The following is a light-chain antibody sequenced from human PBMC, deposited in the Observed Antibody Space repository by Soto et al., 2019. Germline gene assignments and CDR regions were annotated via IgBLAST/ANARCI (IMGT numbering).Light chain of an antibody. CDR2: EVT. CDR3: SSYTGGNPSYV. Sequence: QSVLTQPPSASGSPGQSVTISCTGTSSDVGGYDYVSWYQQHPGKAPKLMIYEVTIRPSGVSDRFSGSKSGNTASLTVSGLQAEDEADYYCSSYTGGNPSYVFGNGTKLTVL. V-gene: IGLV2-8*01. CDR1: SSDVGGYDY. J-gene: IGLJ1*01.